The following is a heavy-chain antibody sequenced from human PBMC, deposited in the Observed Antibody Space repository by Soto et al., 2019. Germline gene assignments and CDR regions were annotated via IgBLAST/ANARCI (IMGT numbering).Heavy chain of an antibody. CDR3: AKEGGNSGYDRYYYYYYGMDV. CDR1: VFTFIRSA. D-gene: IGHD5-12*01. CDR2: ISGSGGST. V-gene: IGHV3-23*01. Sequence: VPLRLSCAASVFTFIRSATSWLRQAPGKVLEWVSAISGSGGSTYYADSVTGRLTISRDNSKNTLYLQRNSLRAEDTAVYYCAKEGGNSGYDRYYYYYYGMDVWAKGTTVTVSS. J-gene: IGHJ6*04.